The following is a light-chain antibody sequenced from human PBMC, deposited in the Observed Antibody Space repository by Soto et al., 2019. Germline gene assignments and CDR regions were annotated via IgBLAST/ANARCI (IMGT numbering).Light chain of an antibody. CDR3: QQYDSGWT. J-gene: IGKJ1*01. CDR1: QSISGTF. CDR2: GAS. V-gene: IGKV3-20*01. Sequence: EIVLTQSPGTLSLSPGERATLSCRASQSISGTFLAWYQHKPGQAPRVLIYGASRRDTGIPDRFSGSGSGTDFTLTISRLEPEDFALYYCQQYDSGWTFGQGTKVEIK.